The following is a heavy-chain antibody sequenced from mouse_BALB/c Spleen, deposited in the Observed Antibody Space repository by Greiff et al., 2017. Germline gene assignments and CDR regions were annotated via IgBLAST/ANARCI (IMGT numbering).Heavy chain of an antibody. Sequence: VQLKQSGPELVKPGASVKMSCKASGYTFTSYVMHWVKQKPGQGLEWIGYINPYNDGTKYNEKFKGKATLTSDKSSSTAYMELSSLTSEDSAVYHCAEGAMITAFAYWGQGTLVTVSA. CDR2: INPYNDGT. V-gene: IGHV1-14*01. CDR1: GYTFTSYV. D-gene: IGHD2-4*01. CDR3: AEGAMITAFAY. J-gene: IGHJ3*01.